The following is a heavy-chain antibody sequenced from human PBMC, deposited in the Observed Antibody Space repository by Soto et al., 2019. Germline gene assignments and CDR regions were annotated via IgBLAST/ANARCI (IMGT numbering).Heavy chain of an antibody. V-gene: IGHV4-34*01. J-gene: IGHJ4*02. CDR3: ARVGMYYFGY. CDR1: GGSFSGYY. CDR2: INHSGST. Sequence: QVQLQQWGAGLLKPSETLSLTCAVYGGSFSGYYWSWIRQPPGKGLEWIGDINHSGSTNYNPSLKSRGTRSVDTSKHQFSLKLSSVTAADTAVYYCARVGMYYFGYWGQGTLVTVSS.